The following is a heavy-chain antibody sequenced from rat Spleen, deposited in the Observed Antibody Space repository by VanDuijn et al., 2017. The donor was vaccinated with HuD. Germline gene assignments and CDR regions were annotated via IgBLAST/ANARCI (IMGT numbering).Heavy chain of an antibody. J-gene: IGHJ3*01. CDR1: GFNFNDHW. V-gene: IGHV4-2*01. CDR3: ARHEFGSFAY. Sequence: EVKLVESGGGLVQPGRSLKLSCVASGFNFNDHWMGWVRQAPGKVLEWIAEINKDSSTKKYIPSLKDKFTISRYNAKSTLYLQMDSLRSEDTATYYCARHEFGSFAYWGQGTLVTVSS. CDR2: INKDSSTK. D-gene: IGHD4-3*01.